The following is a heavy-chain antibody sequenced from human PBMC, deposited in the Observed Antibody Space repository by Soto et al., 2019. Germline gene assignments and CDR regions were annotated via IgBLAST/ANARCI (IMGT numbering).Heavy chain of an antibody. CDR2: INHSGST. J-gene: IGHJ6*03. Sequence: SETLSLTCAVYGGSFSGYYWSWIRQPPGKGLEWIGEINHSGSTNYNPSLKSRVTISVDTSKNQFSLKLSSVTAADTAVYYCGRHFMITFGGVIVYYYYYMDVWGKGTTVTVS. V-gene: IGHV4-34*01. CDR3: GRHFMITFGGVIVYYYYYMDV. D-gene: IGHD3-16*02. CDR1: GGSFSGYY.